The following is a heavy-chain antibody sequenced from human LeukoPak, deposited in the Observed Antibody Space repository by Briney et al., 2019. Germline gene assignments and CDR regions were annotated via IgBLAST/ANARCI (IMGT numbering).Heavy chain of an antibody. D-gene: IGHD3-22*01. CDR2: INPYSGGT. V-gene: IGHV1-2*02. Sequence: ASVKVSCKASGYTFTGYYMHWVRQAPGQGLEWMGWINPYSGGTNYAQRFQDRVTMTWDTSIGTANMELSGLKSDDTAVYYCARDRADNFDSSGYYPDGLDIWGQGTMVTVS. CDR3: ARDRADNFDSSGYYPDGLDI. CDR1: GYTFTGYY. J-gene: IGHJ3*02.